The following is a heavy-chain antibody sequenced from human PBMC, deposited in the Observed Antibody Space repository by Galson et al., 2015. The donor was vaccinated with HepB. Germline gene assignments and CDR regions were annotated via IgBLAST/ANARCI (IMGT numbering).Heavy chain of an antibody. Sequence: SLRLSCAASGFTFSSYAMHWVRQATGKGLEWVAVISYDGSNKYYADSVKGRFTISRDNSKNTLYLQMNSLRAEDTAVYYCARGYYYDSSGYYPQFDYWGQGTLVTVSS. J-gene: IGHJ4*02. V-gene: IGHV3-30*04. CDR1: GFTFSSYA. CDR3: ARGYYYDSSGYYPQFDY. D-gene: IGHD3-22*01. CDR2: ISYDGSNK.